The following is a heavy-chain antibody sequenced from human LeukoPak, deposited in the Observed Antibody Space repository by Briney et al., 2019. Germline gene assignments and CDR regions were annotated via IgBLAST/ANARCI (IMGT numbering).Heavy chain of an antibody. J-gene: IGHJ6*02. CDR3: ARVPAVRGVIDYYYGMDV. D-gene: IGHD3-10*01. CDR2: IKQDGSEK. Sequence: GGSLRLSCGASGFTFSSNWMSWVRQAPGKGLEWVANIKQDGSEKYYVDSVKGRFTISRDSAKNSLYLQMNSLRVEDTAVYYCARVPAVRGVIDYYYGMDVWGQGTTVTVSS. CDR1: GFTFSSNW. V-gene: IGHV3-7*01.